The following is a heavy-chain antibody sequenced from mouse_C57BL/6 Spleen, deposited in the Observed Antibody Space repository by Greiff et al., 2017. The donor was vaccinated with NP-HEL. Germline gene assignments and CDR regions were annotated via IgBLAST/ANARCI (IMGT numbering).Heavy chain of an antibody. CDR3: ARSGSKYYFDY. J-gene: IGHJ2*01. V-gene: IGHV1-12*01. CDR2: IYPGNGDT. CDR1: GYTFTSYN. D-gene: IGHD2-5*01. Sequence: QVQLQQSGAELVRPGASVKMSCKASGYTFTSYNMHSVKQTPRQGLEWIGAIYPGNGDTSYNQKFKGKATLTVDKSSSTAYMQLSSLTSEDSAVYFCARSGSKYYFDYWGQGTTLTVSS.